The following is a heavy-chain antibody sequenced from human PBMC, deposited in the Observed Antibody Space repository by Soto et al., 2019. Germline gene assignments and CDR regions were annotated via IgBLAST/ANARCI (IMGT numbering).Heavy chain of an antibody. V-gene: IGHV3-7*03. CDR1: GFTFSSYW. J-gene: IGHJ5*02. CDR2: IKQDGSEK. CDR3: ARERLGYCSGGSCHGWFDP. Sequence: GGSLRLSCAASGFTFSSYWMSWVRQAPGKGLEWVANIKQDGSEKYYVDSVKGRFTISRDNAKSSLYLQMNSLRAEDTAVYYCARERLGYCSGGSCHGWFDPWGQGTLVTVSS. D-gene: IGHD2-15*01.